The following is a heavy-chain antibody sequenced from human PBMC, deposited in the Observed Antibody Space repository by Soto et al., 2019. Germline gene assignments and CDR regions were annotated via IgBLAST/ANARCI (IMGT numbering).Heavy chain of an antibody. CDR1: GFTFSSYG. V-gene: IGHV3-30*18. D-gene: IGHD1-26*01. CDR3: AKDHLYSGSPPYYYGMDV. J-gene: IGHJ6*02. CDR2: ISYDGSNK. Sequence: GGSLRLSCAASGFTFSSYGMHWVRQAPGKGLEWVAVISYDGSNKYYADSVKGRFTISRDNSKNTLYLQMNSLRAEDTAVYYCAKDHLYSGSPPYYYGMDVWGQGTTVTVSS.